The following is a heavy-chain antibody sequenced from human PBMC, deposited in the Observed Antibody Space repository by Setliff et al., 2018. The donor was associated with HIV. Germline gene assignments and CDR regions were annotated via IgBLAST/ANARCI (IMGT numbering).Heavy chain of an antibody. V-gene: IGHV1-24*01. CDR3: VIGSAARPFDY. CDR2: LDPKDGKT. J-gene: IGHJ4*02. D-gene: IGHD6-6*01. Sequence: ASVKVSCKVSGYTLTELSRHWVRQAPGKGLEWMGGLDPKDGKTMYAQKFQGRVTVTEDTSTDTAHMELRSLRSEDTAVYYCVIGSAARPFDYWGQGTPVTVSS. CDR1: GYTLTELS.